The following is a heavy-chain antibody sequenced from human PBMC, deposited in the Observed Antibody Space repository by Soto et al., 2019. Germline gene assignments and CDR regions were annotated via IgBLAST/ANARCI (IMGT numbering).Heavy chain of an antibody. CDR2: ISAYNGNT. CDR3: ASVGAYCGGECYDAFDI. Sequence: ASVKVSCKASGYTFTSYGISWVRQAPGQGLEWMGWISAYNGNTNYAQKLQGRVTMTTDTSTSTAYMELRSLRSDDTAVYYGASVGAYCGGECYDAFDIWGQGTMVTVSS. V-gene: IGHV1-18*01. CDR1: GYTFTSYG. J-gene: IGHJ3*02. D-gene: IGHD2-21*01.